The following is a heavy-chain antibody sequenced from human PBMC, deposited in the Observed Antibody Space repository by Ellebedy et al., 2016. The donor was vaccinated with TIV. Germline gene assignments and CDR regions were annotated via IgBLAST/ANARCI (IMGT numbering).Heavy chain of an antibody. CDR2: IYYIGST. V-gene: IGHV4-59*01. Sequence: MPSETLSLTCTVSGGSISSYYWSWIRQPPGKGLEWIGYIYYIGSTDYNPSLKSRVTISVDTSKNQFSLKLSSVTAADPAVYYCARTYDILTGYYFDYWGQGTLVTVSS. D-gene: IGHD3-9*01. J-gene: IGHJ4*02. CDR3: ARTYDILTGYYFDY. CDR1: GGSISSYY.